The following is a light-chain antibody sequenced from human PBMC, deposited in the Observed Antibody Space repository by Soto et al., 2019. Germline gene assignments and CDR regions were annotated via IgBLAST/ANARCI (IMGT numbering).Light chain of an antibody. CDR1: RSVTSDC. CDR2: GAS. V-gene: IGKV3-20*01. J-gene: IGKJ4*01. CDR3: QQTYSDIS. Sequence: EIVLTQSPGTLSVSPGERATLSCRASRSVTSDCLAWYRQRPGQAPRLLVYGASTRATGTPDRISGSGSGTDFTLTISRLEPEDFASYHCQQTYSDISFGGGTKV.